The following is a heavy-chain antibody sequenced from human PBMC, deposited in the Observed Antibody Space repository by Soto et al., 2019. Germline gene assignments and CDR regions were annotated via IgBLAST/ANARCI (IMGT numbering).Heavy chain of an antibody. D-gene: IGHD1-1*01. CDR1: GGTFNTYT. V-gene: IGHV1-69*08. Sequence: QVQLVQSGAEVKKPGSSVKVSCKASGGTFNTYTISWVRQAPGQGLEWMGRIIPILDIANYAQKFQGRVTVTADQSTSTAYMELSSLRSEDTAVYYCARDRGTTGTKGRCIDDWGHGTTVTVSS. J-gene: IGHJ6*02. CDR3: ARDRGTTGTKGRCIDD. CDR2: IIPILDIA.